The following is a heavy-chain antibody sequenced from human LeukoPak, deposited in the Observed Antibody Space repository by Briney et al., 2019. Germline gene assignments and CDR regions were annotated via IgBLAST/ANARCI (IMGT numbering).Heavy chain of an antibody. V-gene: IGHV3-21*01. J-gene: IGHJ5*02. CDR2: INSNGDEI. D-gene: IGHD1-1*01. CDR1: GFTFSTYA. CDR3: ARDPRYANWFDP. Sequence: PGGSLRLSCAASGFTFSTYAMTWVRQAPGKGLEWVSGINSNGDEIYYADSVKGRFTISRDNAKNSLFLQMNSLRAEDTAVYYCARDPRYANWFDPWGQGTLVIVSS.